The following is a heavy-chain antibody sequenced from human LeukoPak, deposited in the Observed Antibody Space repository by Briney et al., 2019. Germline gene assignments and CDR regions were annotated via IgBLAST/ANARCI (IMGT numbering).Heavy chain of an antibody. D-gene: IGHD3-16*01. CDR1: GGSFSSSSYY. CDR3: AGTGGDYYFDY. V-gene: IGHV4-39*01. Sequence: SETLSLTCTVSGGSFSSSSYYWGWIRQPPGKGLEWIGSISYSGSTYYNPSLKSRVAISEDTSKNRFSLKLSSVTAADTAVYYCAGTGGDYYFDYWGQGTLVTVSS. J-gene: IGHJ4*02. CDR2: ISYSGST.